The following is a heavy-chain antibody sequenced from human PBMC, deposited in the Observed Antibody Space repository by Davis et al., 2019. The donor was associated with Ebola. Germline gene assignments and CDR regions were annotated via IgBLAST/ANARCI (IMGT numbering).Heavy chain of an antibody. J-gene: IGHJ4*02. CDR2: IYPGGSDT. CDR1: GYSFTSYW. D-gene: IGHD2-2*01. CDR3: ARLRGCSSTSCYSRGADY. V-gene: IGHV5-51*01. Sequence: GESLKISCKGSGYSFTSYWIGWVRQMPGKGLEWMGIIYPGGSDTRYSPSFQGQVTISADKSISTAYLQWSSLKASDTAMYYCARLRGCSSTSCYSRGADYWGQGTLVTVSS.